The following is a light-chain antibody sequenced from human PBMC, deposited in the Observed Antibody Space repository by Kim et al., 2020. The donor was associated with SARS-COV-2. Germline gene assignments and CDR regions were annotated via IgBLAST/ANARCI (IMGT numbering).Light chain of an antibody. CDR2: DAS. J-gene: IGKJ4*02. CDR1: QDIDNY. Sequence: ASVGDKVTITCQASQDIDNYLKWYQHKPGKAPKLLIYDASNLQTGVSSRFTGSGSGTDFTFTINNLQPEDIATYYCQRYDNLPLRFGGGTKVDIK. V-gene: IGKV1-33*01. CDR3: QRYDNLPLR.